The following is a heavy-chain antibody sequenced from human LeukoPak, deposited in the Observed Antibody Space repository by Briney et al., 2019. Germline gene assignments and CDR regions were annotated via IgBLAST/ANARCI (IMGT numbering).Heavy chain of an antibody. CDR1: GGSISSYY. J-gene: IGHJ5*02. CDR2: IYYIGRA. Sequence: SETLSLTCTVSGGSISSYYWSWIRQPPGKGLEWIGSIYYIGRADYNLSLKSRVTISVDTSKNQFSLKLSSVTAADTAVYYCAGRRVTIFGEVIRSRRHYFDPWGQGTLVTVSS. V-gene: IGHV4-39*01. D-gene: IGHD3-3*01. CDR3: AGRRVTIFGEVIRSRRHYFDP.